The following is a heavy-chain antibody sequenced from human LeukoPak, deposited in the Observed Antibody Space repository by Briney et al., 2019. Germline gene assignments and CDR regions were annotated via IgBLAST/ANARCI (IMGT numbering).Heavy chain of an antibody. D-gene: IGHD3-10*01. Sequence: PSETLSLTCTVSGGSISSYYWSWIRQPPGKGLEWIGYIYYSGSTNYNPSLKSRVTISVDTSKNQFSLKLSSVTAADTAVYYCARVRPMVLGRNWFDPWGQGTLVTVSS. CDR1: GGSISSYY. V-gene: IGHV4-59*01. CDR3: ARVRPMVLGRNWFDP. J-gene: IGHJ5*02. CDR2: IYYSGST.